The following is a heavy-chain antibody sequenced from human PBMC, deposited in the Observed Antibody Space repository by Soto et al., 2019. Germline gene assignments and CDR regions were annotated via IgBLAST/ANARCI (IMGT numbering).Heavy chain of an antibody. D-gene: IGHD3-10*01. CDR3: ARDEPDTGEGFDI. Sequence: QVQLQESGPGLVKPSETLSLTCSVSGASMNTYFWSWIRQPAGKGLEWIGRVYTSGTTNYHPSLKSRVTMSVDTSKKQVSLKLISLTAADTGLYYCARDEPDTGEGFDIWGQGTMVTVSS. J-gene: IGHJ3*02. CDR2: VYTSGTT. V-gene: IGHV4-4*07. CDR1: GASMNTYF.